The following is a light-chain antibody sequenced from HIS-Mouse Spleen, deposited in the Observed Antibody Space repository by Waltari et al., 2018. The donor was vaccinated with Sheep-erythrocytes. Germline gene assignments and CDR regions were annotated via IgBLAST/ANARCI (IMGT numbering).Light chain of an antibody. Sequence: AIQLTQSPSSLSASVGDRVTITCRASPGISSALAWYQQKPGKAPKLLIYDAASLESGVPSRLNGSGSGTDFTLTISSLQPEDFATYYCQQFNSYLYTFGQGTKLEIK. CDR3: QQFNSYLYT. V-gene: IGKV1-13*02. CDR2: DAA. J-gene: IGKJ2*01. CDR1: PGISSA.